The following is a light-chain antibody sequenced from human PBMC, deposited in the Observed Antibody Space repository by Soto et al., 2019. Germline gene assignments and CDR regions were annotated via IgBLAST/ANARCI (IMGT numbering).Light chain of an antibody. V-gene: IGKV3D-11*01. J-gene: IGKJ5*01. Sequence: EIVLTQSPATMSLSLGERATLRCRASQDINTYLAWYQQKPGQAPRLLIYDTSNRAKGIPARFSGSGPGTDFTLTISSLEPEDFAVYYCQQRSNWPITFGQGTRLEIK. CDR2: DTS. CDR1: QDINTY. CDR3: QQRSNWPIT.